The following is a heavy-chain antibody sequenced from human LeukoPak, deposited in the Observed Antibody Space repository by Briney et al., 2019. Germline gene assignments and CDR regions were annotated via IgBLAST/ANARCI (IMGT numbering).Heavy chain of an antibody. CDR1: GFTFSSYG. CDR2: IRYDGSIK. CDR3: AKDFRPFCSGGSCYSVDY. J-gene: IGHJ4*02. D-gene: IGHD2-15*01. Sequence: GGSLRLSCAASGFTFSSYGMHWVRQAPGKGLEWVAFIRYDGSIKYYADSVKGRFTISRDNSKNTLYLQMNSLRAEDTAVYYCAKDFRPFCSGGSCYSVDYWGQGTLVTVSS. V-gene: IGHV3-30*02.